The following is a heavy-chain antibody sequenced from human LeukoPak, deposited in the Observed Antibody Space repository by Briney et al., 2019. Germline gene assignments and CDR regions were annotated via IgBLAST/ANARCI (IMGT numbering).Heavy chain of an antibody. V-gene: IGHV4-31*03. D-gene: IGHD6-13*01. CDR3: ARYAPSSSWYYFDY. CDR2: IYYSGST. CDR1: GGSISSGGYY. J-gene: IGHJ4*02. Sequence: SETLSHTCTVSGGSISSGGYYWSWIRQHPGKGLEWIGYIYYSGSTYYNPSLKSRVTISVDTSKNQFSLKLSSVTAADTAVYYCARYAPSSSWYYFDYWGQGTLVTVSS.